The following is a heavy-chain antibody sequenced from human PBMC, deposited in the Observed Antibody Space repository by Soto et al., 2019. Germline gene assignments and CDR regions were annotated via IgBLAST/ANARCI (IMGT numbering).Heavy chain of an antibody. J-gene: IGHJ3*02. CDR2: IFHTGTT. Sequence: PSETLSLTCTVSGGSIISYYWSWIRPPPGKGLEWIGYIFHTGTTSYNPSLKSRVTLSVDTSQSQFSLKLNSVTAADTAVYYCTTEAYDNSGSLAFDIWGPGTLVTVSS. CDR1: GGSIISYY. D-gene: IGHD3-22*01. V-gene: IGHV4-59*08. CDR3: TTEAYDNSGSLAFDI.